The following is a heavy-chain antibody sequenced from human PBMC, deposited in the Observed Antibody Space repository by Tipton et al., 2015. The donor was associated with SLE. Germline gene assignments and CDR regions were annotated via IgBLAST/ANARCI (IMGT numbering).Heavy chain of an antibody. V-gene: IGHV4-59*01. J-gene: IGHJ5*02. CDR3: ARGGTVFGVVLNWFDP. D-gene: IGHD3-3*01. CDR1: GGSISSYY. Sequence: TLSLTCTVSGGSISSYYWSWIRQPPGKGLEWIGYIYYSGSTNYNPSLKSRVTMSVDTSKNQFSLRLTSVTAADTAVYYCARGGTVFGVVLNWFDPWGQGTLVTVSS. CDR2: IYYSGST.